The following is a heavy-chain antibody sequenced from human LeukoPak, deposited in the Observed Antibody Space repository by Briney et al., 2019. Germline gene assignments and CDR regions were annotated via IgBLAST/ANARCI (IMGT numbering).Heavy chain of an antibody. D-gene: IGHD5-18*01. CDR2: IKQDGTEK. CDR3: ARHLSGVTGYTYGRGIDY. CDR1: GFTFSSYE. Sequence: PGGSLRLSCAASGFTFSSYEMNWVRQAPGKGLEWVANIKQDGTEKYYVDSVKGRFTISRDNAKNSLYLQMNSLRVEDTAVYYCARHLSGVTGYTYGRGIDYWGQGTLVTVSS. V-gene: IGHV3-7*01. J-gene: IGHJ4*02.